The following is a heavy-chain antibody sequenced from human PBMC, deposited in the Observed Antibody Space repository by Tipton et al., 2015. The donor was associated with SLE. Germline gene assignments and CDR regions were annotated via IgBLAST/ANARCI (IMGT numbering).Heavy chain of an antibody. V-gene: IGHV3-30*04. CDR1: GFTFSSYA. J-gene: IGHJ4*02. CDR3: ARDVYGDYYFDY. Sequence: SLRLSCAASGFTFSSYAMSWVRQAPGKGLEWVAVISYDGSNKYYADSVKGRFTISRDNAENSLYLQMNNLRVEDTAVYYCARDVYGDYYFDYWGQGTPVTVSS. D-gene: IGHD4-17*01. CDR2: ISYDGSNK.